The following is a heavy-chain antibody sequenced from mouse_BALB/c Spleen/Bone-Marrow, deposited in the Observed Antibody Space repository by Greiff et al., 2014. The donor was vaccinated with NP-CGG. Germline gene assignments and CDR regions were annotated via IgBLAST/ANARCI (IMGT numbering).Heavy chain of an antibody. J-gene: IGHJ4*01. CDR3: ARGTARATMDY. Sequence: VHLVESGTELVKPGASVKLSCKASGYTFTSYWIHWVKQGPGQGLEWIGEIHPSNGRTNYSEKFKTKATLTVDKSSSTAHMQLSSLTSEDSAVYYCARGTARATMDYWGQGTSVTVSS. D-gene: IGHD3-2*01. CDR2: IHPSNGRT. CDR1: GYTFTSYW. V-gene: IGHV1S81*02.